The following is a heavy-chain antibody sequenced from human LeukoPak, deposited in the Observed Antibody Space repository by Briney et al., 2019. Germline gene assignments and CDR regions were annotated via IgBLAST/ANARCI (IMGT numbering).Heavy chain of an antibody. CDR3: ARDEWEWELPTFDY. CDR2: IKQDGSEK. J-gene: IGHJ4*02. V-gene: IGHV3-7*01. CDR1: GFTFSGYW. D-gene: IGHD1-26*01. Sequence: GGSLRLSCAASGFTFSGYWMSWVRQAPGKGLEWVANIKQDGSEKYYVDSVKGRFTISRDNAKNSLYLQMSSLRAEDTAVYYCARDEWEWELPTFDYWGQGTLVTVSS.